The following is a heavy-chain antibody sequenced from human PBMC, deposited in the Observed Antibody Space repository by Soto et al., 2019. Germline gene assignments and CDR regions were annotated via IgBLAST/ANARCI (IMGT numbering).Heavy chain of an antibody. CDR3: ARDPHSVVPAAPSHISFDY. D-gene: IGHD2-2*01. CDR2: ITPNSGGT. J-gene: IGHJ4*02. CDR1: GYTFTGYY. Sequence: ASGQVSCKASGYTFTGYYMHWVRQAPGQGPGWMGWITPNSGGTNYAQKFQGRVTMPRDTSISTASMALSRLRSDDPAVYYCARDPHSVVPAAPSHISFDYWGQGTLAPASS. V-gene: IGHV1-2*02.